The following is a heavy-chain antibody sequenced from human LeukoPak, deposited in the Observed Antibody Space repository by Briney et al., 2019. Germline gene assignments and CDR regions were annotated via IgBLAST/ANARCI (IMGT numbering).Heavy chain of an antibody. CDR1: GFTVSSNY. Sequence: PGGSLRLSCAASGFTVSSNYMSWVRQAPGKGLEWVSIIFTAGSTKDADSVKGRFYADSVKGRFTISRDNSKNTLYLQMNSLRAEDTAVYYCARDGCSGGSCYSTYYYYYGMDVWGQGTTVTVSS. V-gene: IGHV3-53*01. J-gene: IGHJ6*02. CDR2: IFTAGSTKDADSVKGR. CDR3: ARDGCSGGSCYSTYYYYYGMDV. D-gene: IGHD2-15*01.